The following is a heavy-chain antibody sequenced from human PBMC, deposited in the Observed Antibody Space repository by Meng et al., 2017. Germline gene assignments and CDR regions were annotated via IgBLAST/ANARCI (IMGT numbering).Heavy chain of an antibody. V-gene: IGHV4/OR15-8*02. J-gene: IGHJ4*02. D-gene: IGHD6-19*01. Sequence: GSLRLSCVVSGGSISSIDWWSWVRQPPGQVLEWIGEIYHGRDTNYNPSLKSRVTIAIDKSKNQFPLKLSSVTAADTAVYYCASWIYSCGWQWGQGALVTVSS. CDR2: IYHGRDT. CDR1: GGSISSIDW. CDR3: ASWIYSCGWQ.